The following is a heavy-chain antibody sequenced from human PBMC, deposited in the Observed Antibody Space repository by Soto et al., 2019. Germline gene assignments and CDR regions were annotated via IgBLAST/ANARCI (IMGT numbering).Heavy chain of an antibody. CDR1: GGSFSGYY. J-gene: IGHJ4*02. CDR3: ARQFPPYYYGSGSYYSYYFDY. V-gene: IGHV4-34*01. Sequence: SETLSLTCAVYGGSFSGYYWSWIRQPPGKGLEWIGEINHSGSTNYNPSLKSRVTISVDTSKNQFSLKLSSVTAADTAVYYRARQFPPYYYGSGSYYSYYFDYWGQGTLVTVSS. CDR2: INHSGST. D-gene: IGHD3-10*01.